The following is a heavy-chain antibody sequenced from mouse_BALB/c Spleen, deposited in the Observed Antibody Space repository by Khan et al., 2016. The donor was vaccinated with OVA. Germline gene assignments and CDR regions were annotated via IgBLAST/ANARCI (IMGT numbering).Heavy chain of an antibody. Sequence: EVQLQESGPGLVKPSQSLSLTCTVTGYSITRDYAWNWIRQFPGNKLEWMGYISNTGSASYNPSLKSRISITRDTSKNQSFLQLNSVTTEDTATYYCASELGRYYAMDYWGQGTSVTVSS. D-gene: IGHD4-1*01. V-gene: IGHV3-2*02. CDR1: GYSITRDYA. J-gene: IGHJ4*01. CDR2: ISNTGSA. CDR3: ASELGRYYAMDY.